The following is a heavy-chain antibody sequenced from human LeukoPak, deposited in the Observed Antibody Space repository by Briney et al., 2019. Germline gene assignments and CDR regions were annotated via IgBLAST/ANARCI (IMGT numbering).Heavy chain of an antibody. V-gene: IGHV3-23*01. CDR2: ISGSGGST. CDR3: AKGALGGTAAGTKGDY. D-gene: IGHD6-13*01. J-gene: IGHJ4*02. CDR1: GLSFSSYA. Sequence: GGSLTLACAGSGLSFSSYAMSWVRQAQGKELEWVSAISGSGGSTYYADSVKGRFTISRDNSKNTLYLQMNSLRAEDTAVYYCAKGALGGTAAGTKGDYWGQGTLVTVSS.